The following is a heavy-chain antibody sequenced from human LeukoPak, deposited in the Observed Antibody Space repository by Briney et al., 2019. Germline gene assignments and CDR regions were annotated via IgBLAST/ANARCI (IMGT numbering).Heavy chain of an antibody. Sequence: ASVKVSCKASGFTFTSSAMQWVRQARGQRLEWIGWIIVGSGNKNYAQKFQERVTITRDISTNTAYMELSSLRSEDTAVYYCAAGCNWNDPYSFDIWGQGTMVTVSS. CDR2: IIVGSGNK. V-gene: IGHV1-58*02. J-gene: IGHJ3*02. CDR1: GFTFTSSA. D-gene: IGHD1-1*01. CDR3: AAGCNWNDPYSFDI.